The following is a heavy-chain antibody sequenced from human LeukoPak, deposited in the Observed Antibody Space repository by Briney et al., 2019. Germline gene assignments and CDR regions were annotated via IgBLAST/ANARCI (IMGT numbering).Heavy chain of an antibody. D-gene: IGHD3-9*01. CDR3: ARDRLRYFDWLGYYYYYMDV. J-gene: IGHJ6*03. CDR2: ISAYNGNT. V-gene: IGHV1-18*01. CDR1: GYTFTSYG. Sequence: AAVKVSCKASGYTFTSYGISWVRQAPGQGLEWMGWISAYNGNTNYAQKLQGRVTMTTDTSTSTAYMELRSLRSDDTAVYYCARDRLRYFDWLGYYYYYMDVWGKGTTVTISS.